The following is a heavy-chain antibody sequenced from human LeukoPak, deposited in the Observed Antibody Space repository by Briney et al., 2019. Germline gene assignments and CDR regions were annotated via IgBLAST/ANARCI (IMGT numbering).Heavy chain of an antibody. CDR1: GYTLTELS. J-gene: IGHJ4*02. D-gene: IGHD2-15*01. Sequence: ASVKVSCKVSGYTLTELSMHWVRQAPGKGLEWMGGFDPEDGETIYAQKFQGRVTMTEDTSTDTAYMELSSLRSEDTAVYYCATVDPEYCSGGSCYPLDYWGQGTLVTVSS. CDR2: FDPEDGET. V-gene: IGHV1-24*01. CDR3: ATVDPEYCSGGSCYPLDY.